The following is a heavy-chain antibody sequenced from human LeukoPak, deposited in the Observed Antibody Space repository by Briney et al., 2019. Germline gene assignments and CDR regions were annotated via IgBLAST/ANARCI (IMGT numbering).Heavy chain of an antibody. V-gene: IGHV4-34*01. D-gene: IGHD3-10*01. J-gene: IGHJ6*03. Sequence: PSETLSLTCAVYGGSFSGYYWSWIRQPPGKGLEWIGEINHSGSTNYNPSLKSRVTISVDTSKNQFSLRLTSVTAADTAVYYCALKGRDGGDRWFDRYYYMDVWGKGTTVTISS. CDR1: GGSFSGYY. CDR2: INHSGST. CDR3: ALKGRDGGDRWFDRYYYMDV.